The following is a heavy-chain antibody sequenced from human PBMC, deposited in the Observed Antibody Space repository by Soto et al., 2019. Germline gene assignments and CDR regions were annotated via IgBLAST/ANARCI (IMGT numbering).Heavy chain of an antibody. V-gene: IGHV3-9*01. CDR1: GDSVEDYA. Sequence: GWSLGLSCASCGDSVEDYAMPWVRQTPGKGLEWVSGITWKSDTIGYADSVEGRFTISRDNAKNSLYLQMNSLRAEDTDLYYCVKDIVYRGVAATSSGFFWGQGTLSPAPQ. D-gene: IGHD6-13*01. J-gene: IGHJ4*02. CDR2: ITWKSDTI. CDR3: VKDIVYRGVAATSSGFF.